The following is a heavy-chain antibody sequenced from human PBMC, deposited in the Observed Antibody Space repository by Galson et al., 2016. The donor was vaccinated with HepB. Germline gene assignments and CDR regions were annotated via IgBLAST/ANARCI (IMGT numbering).Heavy chain of an antibody. CDR1: GFIFRDFS. Sequence: SLRLSCADSGFIFRDFSMHWVRQAPGKGLEWMAVISDDGSTQYYADSVKGRFTISRDNSKNTLYLQMNSLRLEDTAVYYCARGLGRMSWSFDYWGQRTLVTVSS. D-gene: IGHD2-15*01. V-gene: IGHV3-30-3*01. CDR3: ARGLGRMSWSFDY. CDR2: ISDDGSTQ. J-gene: IGHJ4*02.